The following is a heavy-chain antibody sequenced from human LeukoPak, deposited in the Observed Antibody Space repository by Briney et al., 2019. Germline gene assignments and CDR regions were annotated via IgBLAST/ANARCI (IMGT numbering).Heavy chain of an antibody. Sequence: ASVKVSCKASGYTFTNYYMHWVRQAPGQGLEWVGIINPSGGSTSYAQKFQGRVTMTRDTSTSTVYMELSSLRSEDTAVYYCARAGSITILRGVTGSQFDYWGQGTLVTVS. J-gene: IGHJ4*02. CDR1: GYTFTNYY. V-gene: IGHV1-46*01. CDR2: INPSGGST. CDR3: ARAGSITILRGVTGSQFDY. D-gene: IGHD3-10*01.